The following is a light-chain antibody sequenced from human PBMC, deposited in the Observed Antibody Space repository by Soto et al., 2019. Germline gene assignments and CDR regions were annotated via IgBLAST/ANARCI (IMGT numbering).Light chain of an antibody. J-gene: IGKJ3*01. Sequence: EVVLTQSPATLSLSPGERATLSCRATQGAGTYLAWYQQRPGQAPRLLIYDASNRAPGIPARFSGSGSETDFTLTISSLEPEDFAVYYCQLRSKFDPATKVDVK. V-gene: IGKV3-11*01. CDR2: DAS. CDR1: QGAGTY. CDR3: QLRSK.